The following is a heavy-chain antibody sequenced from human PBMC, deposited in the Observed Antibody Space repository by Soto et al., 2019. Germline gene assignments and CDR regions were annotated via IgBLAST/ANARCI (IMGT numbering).Heavy chain of an antibody. CDR2: IYYSGST. CDR3: ARQWGQLARKVTYYYYYYGMDV. J-gene: IGHJ6*02. Sequence: PSETLSLTCTVSGGSISSSSYYWGWIRQPPGKGLEWIGSIYYSGSTYYNPSLKGRVTISVDTSKNQFSLKLSSVTAADTAVYYCARQWGQLARKVTYYYYYYGMDVWGQGTTVTVSS. V-gene: IGHV4-39*01. CDR1: GGSISSSSYY. D-gene: IGHD4-4*01.